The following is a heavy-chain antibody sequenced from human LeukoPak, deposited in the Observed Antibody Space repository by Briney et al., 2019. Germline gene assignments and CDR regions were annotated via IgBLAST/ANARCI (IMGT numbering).Heavy chain of an antibody. J-gene: IGHJ4*02. V-gene: IGHV3-23*01. D-gene: IGHD6-25*01. CDR3: AKATAATTYFDY. CDR2: ISSGGGTI. Sequence: PGGSLRLSCAASGFTFSSFAMSWVRQAPGKGLEWVSAISSGGGTIFYGDSVKGRFATSRANSENTLYLQMNSLGAEDTAVYYCAKATAATTYFDYWGQGTLVAVSS. CDR1: GFTFSSFA.